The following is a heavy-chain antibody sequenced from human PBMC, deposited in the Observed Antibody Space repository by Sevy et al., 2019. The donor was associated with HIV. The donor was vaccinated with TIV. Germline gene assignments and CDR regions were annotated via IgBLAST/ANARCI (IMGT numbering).Heavy chain of an antibody. D-gene: IGHD3-16*01. V-gene: IGHV4-61*01. J-gene: IGHJ4*02. Sequence: SETLSLTCTVSGGSVSSGSYYWSWIRQPPGKGLEWIGYIYYSGSTNYNPSLRSRVNISLDTSKNQFSLKLSSVTAADTAVYYCASTRGRWLQLDYWGQGTLVTVSS. CDR1: GGSVSSGSYY. CDR3: ASTRGRWLQLDY. CDR2: IYYSGST.